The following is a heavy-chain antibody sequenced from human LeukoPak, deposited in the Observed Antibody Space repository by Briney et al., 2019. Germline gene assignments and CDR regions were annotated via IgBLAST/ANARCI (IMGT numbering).Heavy chain of an antibody. D-gene: IGHD4-17*01. CDR3: ARDIGRNGDGFDY. Sequence: ASETLSLTCTVSGGSISSSSYYWGWIRQPPGKGLEWIGSIYYSGSTYYNPSLKSRVTISVDTSKNQFSLKLSSVTAADTAVYYCARDIGRNGDGFDYWGQGTLVTVSS. J-gene: IGHJ4*02. CDR2: IYYSGST. V-gene: IGHV4-39*07. CDR1: GGSISSSSYY.